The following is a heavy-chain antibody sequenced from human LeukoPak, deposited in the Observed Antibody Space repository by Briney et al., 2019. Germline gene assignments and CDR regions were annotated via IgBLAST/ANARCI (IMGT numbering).Heavy chain of an antibody. CDR2: ISSSSSYI. J-gene: IGHJ4*02. CDR1: GFTFSSYS. CDR3: ARDYGLKSNYDFWSGFPLYYFDY. D-gene: IGHD3-3*01. Sequence: GGSLRLSCAASGFTFSSYSMNWVRQAPGKGLEWVSSISSSSSYIYYADSVKGRFTISRDNAKNSLYLQMNSLRAEDTAVYYCARDYGLKSNYDFWSGFPLYYFDYWGQGTLVTVSS. V-gene: IGHV3-21*01.